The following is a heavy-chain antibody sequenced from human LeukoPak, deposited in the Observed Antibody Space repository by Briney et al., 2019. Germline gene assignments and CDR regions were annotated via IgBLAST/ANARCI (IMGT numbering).Heavy chain of an antibody. CDR1: GGSFSDYY. Sequence: SETLSLTCAVYGGSFSDYYWSWIRQPPGKGLEWIGEINHSGSTNYNPSLKSRVTISVDTSKNQFSLKLSSVTAADTAVYYCAGQDCSGDAFDIWGQGTMVTVSS. CDR2: INHSGST. J-gene: IGHJ3*02. CDR3: AGQDCSGDAFDI. D-gene: IGHD2-21*01. V-gene: IGHV4-34*01.